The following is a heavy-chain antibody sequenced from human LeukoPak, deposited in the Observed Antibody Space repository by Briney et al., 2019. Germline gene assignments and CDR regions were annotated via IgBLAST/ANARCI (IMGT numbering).Heavy chain of an antibody. CDR3: ARVPYSNYVDYYYYGMDV. Sequence: ASVKVSCKAFGYTFTSYYMHWVRQAPGQGLEWMGIINPSGGSTSYAQKFQGRVTMTRDTSTSTVYMELSSLRSEDTAVYYCARVPYSNYVDYYYYGMDVWGQGTTVTVSS. V-gene: IGHV1-46*01. CDR2: INPSGGST. CDR1: GYTFTSYY. J-gene: IGHJ6*02. D-gene: IGHD4-4*01.